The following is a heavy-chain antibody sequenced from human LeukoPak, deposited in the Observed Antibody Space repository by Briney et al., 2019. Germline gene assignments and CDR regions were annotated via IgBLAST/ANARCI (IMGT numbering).Heavy chain of an antibody. CDR1: GGTFSSYA. CDR2: IIPIFGTA. J-gene: IGHJ4*02. V-gene: IGHV1-69*13. D-gene: IGHD3-22*01. Sequence: ASVKVSCKASGGTFSSYAISWVRQAPGQGLEWMGGIIPIFGTANYARKFQGRVTITADESTSTAYMELSSLRSEDTAVYYCARVIFPYYYDSSGQTDLSDYWGQGTPVTVSS. CDR3: ARVIFPYYYDSSGQTDLSDY.